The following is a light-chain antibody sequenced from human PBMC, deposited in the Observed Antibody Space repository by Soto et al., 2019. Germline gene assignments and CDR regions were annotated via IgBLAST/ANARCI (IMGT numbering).Light chain of an antibody. CDR3: QQRSNWPPT. V-gene: IGKV3-11*01. CDR1: QSVSSY. CDR2: DAS. Sequence: EIVLTQSPATLSLSPGGRATLSCRASQSVSSYLAWYQQKPGQAPRLLIYDASNRATGIPARFSGSGSGTDFTLTISSLEPEDFAVYYCQQRSNWPPTFGQGTKREIK. J-gene: IGKJ2*01.